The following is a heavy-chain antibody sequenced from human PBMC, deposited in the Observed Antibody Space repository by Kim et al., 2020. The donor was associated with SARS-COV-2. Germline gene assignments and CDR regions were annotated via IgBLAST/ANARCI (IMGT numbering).Heavy chain of an antibody. D-gene: IGHD2-2*01. J-gene: IGHJ4*02. Sequence: DGSEKHCVDSLRGRVTISRDNAERSLYLQMDSLRAEDTAVYYCASLKYDYWGRGALVTVSS. CDR2: DGSEK. V-gene: IGHV3-7*01. CDR3: ASLKYDY.